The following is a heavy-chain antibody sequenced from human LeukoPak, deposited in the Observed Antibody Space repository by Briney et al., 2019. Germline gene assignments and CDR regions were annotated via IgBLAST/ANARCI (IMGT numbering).Heavy chain of an antibody. V-gene: IGHV1-46*01. CDR2: INPTNGDT. CDR3: ARYGFSSVWQGGWHAFDI. Sequence: GASVKVSCKASGYTFTSYYVHWVRQAPGQGLQWMGIINPTNGDTNYAQNFQGKVTMTRDMSTSTVYMELSSMRSEDTAVYYCARYGFSSVWQGGWHAFDIWGHGTMVTVSS. D-gene: IGHD6-25*01. CDR1: GYTFTSYY. J-gene: IGHJ3*02.